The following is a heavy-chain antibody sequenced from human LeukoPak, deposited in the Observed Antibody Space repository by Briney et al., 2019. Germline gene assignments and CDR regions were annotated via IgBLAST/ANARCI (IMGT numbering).Heavy chain of an antibody. Sequence: ASVKVSCKASGYTFTSYDINWVRQATGQGLEWMGWMNPNSGNTGYALKFQGRVTMTRNTSISTAYMELSSLRSEDTAVYYCAAIVGATFYYWGKGTLVTVSS. CDR2: MNPNSGNT. J-gene: IGHJ4*02. D-gene: IGHD1-26*01. V-gene: IGHV1-8*01. CDR1: GYTFTSYD. CDR3: AAIVGATFYY.